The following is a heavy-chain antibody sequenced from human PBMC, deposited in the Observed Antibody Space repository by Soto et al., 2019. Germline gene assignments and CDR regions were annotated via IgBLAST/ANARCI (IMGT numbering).Heavy chain of an antibody. CDR2: IYHSGST. CDR3: ARVIATAVHWFDP. V-gene: IGHV4-4*02. CDR1: GGSISSTNW. Sequence: QVQLQESGPGLVKPSGTLSLTCAVSGGSISSTNWWSWVRQPPGKGLEWIGDIYHSGSTNYNPSLKSRVTISVDQSKNQFSLKLSSVTAADTAVYYCARVIATAVHWFDPWGQGTLVTVSS. D-gene: IGHD6-13*01. J-gene: IGHJ5*02.